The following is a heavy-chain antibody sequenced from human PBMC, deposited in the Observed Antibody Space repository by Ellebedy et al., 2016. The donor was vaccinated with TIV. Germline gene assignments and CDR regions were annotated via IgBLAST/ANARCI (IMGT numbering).Heavy chain of an antibody. CDR3: ARVPWGSGAVNWFDP. J-gene: IGHJ5*02. CDR1: GFTFSRYW. Sequence: PGGSLRLSCAASGFTFSRYWMSWVRQAPGKGLEWVANIKEDGSEKSYVDSVKGRFTISRDNAKNSLYLQMNSLRAEDTAVYYCARVPWGSGAVNWFDPWGQGTLVTVSS. V-gene: IGHV3-7*01. D-gene: IGHD3-10*01. CDR2: IKEDGSEK.